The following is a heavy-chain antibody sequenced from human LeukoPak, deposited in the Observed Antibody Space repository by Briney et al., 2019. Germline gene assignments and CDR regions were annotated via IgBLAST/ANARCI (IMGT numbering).Heavy chain of an antibody. CDR2: ISASGHYT. CDR1: GFTFSNAW. CDR3: AKDGSWGDYYFYFYIDV. Sequence: GGSLRLSCAASGFTFSNAWMSWVRQAPGKGLEWVSGISASGHYTYNADSAKGRFTISRDNSKNTLYLQMNSLRAEDTALYFCAKDGSWGDYYFYFYIDVWGKGTTVTVSS. J-gene: IGHJ6*03. V-gene: IGHV3-23*01. D-gene: IGHD3-16*01.